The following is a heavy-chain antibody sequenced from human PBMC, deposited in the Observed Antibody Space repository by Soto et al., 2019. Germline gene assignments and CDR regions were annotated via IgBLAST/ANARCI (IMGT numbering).Heavy chain of an antibody. Sequence: QVQLVQSGAEVRKPGSSVKVSCKASGGTFSRHAISWVRQAPGQGLEWMGGIIPIFGTANHAQKFQGRVTIIADESTSTVYMELSSLRSEDTAVYYCAREGSIAARYYFDYWGQGTLVTVSS. D-gene: IGHD6-6*01. CDR1: GGTFSRHA. CDR2: IIPIFGTA. CDR3: AREGSIAARYYFDY. V-gene: IGHV1-69*01. J-gene: IGHJ4*02.